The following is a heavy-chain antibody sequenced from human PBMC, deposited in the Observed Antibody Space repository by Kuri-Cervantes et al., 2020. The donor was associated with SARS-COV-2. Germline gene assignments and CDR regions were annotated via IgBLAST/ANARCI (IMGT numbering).Heavy chain of an antibody. CDR3: ARGKVSGTYFGYLDS. V-gene: IGHV3-48*01. CDR2: ISSSSSTI. D-gene: IGHD1-26*01. Sequence: GSLKISCAASGFTFSSYSMNWVRQAPGKGLEWVSYISSSSSTIYYAESVKGRFTISRDNSKNTLYLQMNSLRAEDTAVYYCARGKVSGTYFGYLDSWGPGTLVTVSS. CDR1: GFTFSSYS. J-gene: IGHJ4*02.